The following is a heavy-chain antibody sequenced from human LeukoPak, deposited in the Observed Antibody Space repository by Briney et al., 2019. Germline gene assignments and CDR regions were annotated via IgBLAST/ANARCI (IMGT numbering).Heavy chain of an antibody. CDR2: INPSGGST. J-gene: IGHJ4*02. Sequence: MGIINPSGGSTSYAQKFQGRVTMTRDTSTSTVYMELSSLRSEDTAVYYCAREGSSWFQFDYWGQGTLVTVSS. CDR3: AREGSSWFQFDY. D-gene: IGHD6-13*01. V-gene: IGHV1-46*01.